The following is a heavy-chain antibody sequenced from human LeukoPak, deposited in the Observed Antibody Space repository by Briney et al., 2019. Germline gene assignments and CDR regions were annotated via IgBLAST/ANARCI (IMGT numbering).Heavy chain of an antibody. CDR1: GFTFSNAW. CDR3: TAELWFGELLSPGAPVDY. V-gene: IGHV3-15*01. CDR2: IKSKTDGGTT. Sequence: PGGSLRLSCAASGFTFSNAWMSWVRQAPGKGLEWVGRIKSKTDGGTTDYAAPVKGRFTISRDDSKNTLYLQMNRLKTEDTAVYYCTAELWFGELLSPGAPVDYWGQGTLVTVSS. J-gene: IGHJ4*02. D-gene: IGHD3-10*01.